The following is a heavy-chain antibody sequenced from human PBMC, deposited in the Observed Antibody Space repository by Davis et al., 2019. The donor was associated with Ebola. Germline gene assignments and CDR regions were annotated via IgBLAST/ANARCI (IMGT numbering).Heavy chain of an antibody. CDR3: AKVARAYHWFYFDY. CDR1: GGSISSYY. CDR2: IYYSGST. V-gene: IGHV4-59*01. Sequence: SETLSLTCTVSGGSISSYYWSWIRQPPGKGLEWIGYIYYSGSTNYNPPLKSRVTISVDTSKNQFSLKLSSVTAADTAVYYCAKVARAYHWFYFDYWGRGTLVTVSS. D-gene: IGHD2-21*01. J-gene: IGHJ4*02.